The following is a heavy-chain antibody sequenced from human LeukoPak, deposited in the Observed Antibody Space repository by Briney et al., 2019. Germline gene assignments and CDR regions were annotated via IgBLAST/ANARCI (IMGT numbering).Heavy chain of an antibody. CDR1: GGSFSGYY. D-gene: IGHD6-13*01. CDR2: INHSGST. V-gene: IGHV4-34*01. J-gene: IGHJ4*02. Sequence: SETLSLTCAVYGGSFSGYYWSWIRQPPGKGLEWIGEINHSGSTNYNPSLKSRVTISVDTSKNQFSLKLSSVTAADTAVYYCARDYSSSWYPHRRYFDYWGQGTLVTVSS. CDR3: ARDYSSSWYPHRRYFDY.